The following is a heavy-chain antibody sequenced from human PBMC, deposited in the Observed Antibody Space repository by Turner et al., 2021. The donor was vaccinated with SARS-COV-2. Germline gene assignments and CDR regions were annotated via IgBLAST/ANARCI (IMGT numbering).Heavy chain of an antibody. CDR1: GYTFTSSD. J-gene: IGHJ6*02. Sequence: QVQLVQSGSEVKKPGASVKVSCKASGYTFTSSDINWVRQATGQGLEWMEWMNPNSVNTDDAQKYQGRVTMTMNTSISTAYMELSSLRSEDTGVYYCARLRYSYGYYYYYGMDVWGQGTTFTVSS. D-gene: IGHD5-18*01. V-gene: IGHV1-8*01. CDR2: MNPNSVNT. CDR3: ARLRYSYGYYYYYGMDV.